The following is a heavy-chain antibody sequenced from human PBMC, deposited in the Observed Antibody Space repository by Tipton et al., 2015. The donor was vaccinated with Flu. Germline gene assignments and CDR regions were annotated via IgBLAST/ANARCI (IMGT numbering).Heavy chain of an antibody. V-gene: IGHV4-59*12. CDR3: ARDPSLGMPDYFDY. CDR1: GASISSDY. J-gene: IGHJ4*02. CDR2: IYNSKYT. Sequence: GASISSDYWSWIRQPPGKGLEWIGYIYNSKYTKYNPSLESRVTISADTSKKQFSLRLRSVTAADTAVYYCARDPSLGMPDYFDYWGQGTLVTASS. D-gene: IGHD2-2*01.